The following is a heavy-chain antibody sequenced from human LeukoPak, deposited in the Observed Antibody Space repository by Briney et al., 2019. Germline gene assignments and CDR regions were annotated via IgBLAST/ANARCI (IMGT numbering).Heavy chain of an antibody. CDR1: GYTFTSYG. CDR3: ARDSASMNTVTTGAFDI. V-gene: IGHV1-18*01. Sequence: ASVKVSCKASGYTFTSYGISWVRQAPGQGLEWMGWISAYNGNTNYAQKLQGRVTMTTDTSTSTAYMELRSLRSDDTAVYYCARDSASMNTVTTGAFDIWGQGTMVTVSS. J-gene: IGHJ3*02. CDR2: ISAYNGNT. D-gene: IGHD4-17*01.